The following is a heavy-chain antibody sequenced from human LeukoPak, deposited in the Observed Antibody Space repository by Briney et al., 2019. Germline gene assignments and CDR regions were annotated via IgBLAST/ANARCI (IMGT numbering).Heavy chain of an antibody. J-gene: IGHJ3*02. CDR3: ARGAYYYASSGYFTFHI. CDR2: IYTSGST. CDR1: GGSISTYY. V-gene: IGHV4-4*07. D-gene: IGHD3-22*01. Sequence: SETLSFTCTVSGGSISTYYWSWIRQPAGKGLEWIGRIYTSGSTNYNPSLKSRVTMSVDTSKNQSSLKLNSVTAADTAVYYCARGAYYYASSGYFTFHIWGQGTMVTVSS.